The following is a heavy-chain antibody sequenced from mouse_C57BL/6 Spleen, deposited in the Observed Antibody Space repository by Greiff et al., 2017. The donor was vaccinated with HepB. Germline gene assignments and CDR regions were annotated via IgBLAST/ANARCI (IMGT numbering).Heavy chain of an antibody. CDR3: ARGTAVVGYFDV. Sequence: EVKLQESGPGLVKPSQSLSLTCSVTGYSITSGYYWNWLRQFPGNKLEWLGYISYDGSNNYNPALKNRISITRDTSKNQFFLKLNSVTTEDTATYCCARGTAVVGYFDVWGTGTTVTVSS. CDR1: GYSITSGYY. CDR2: ISYDGSN. V-gene: IGHV3-6*01. D-gene: IGHD1-1*01. J-gene: IGHJ1*03.